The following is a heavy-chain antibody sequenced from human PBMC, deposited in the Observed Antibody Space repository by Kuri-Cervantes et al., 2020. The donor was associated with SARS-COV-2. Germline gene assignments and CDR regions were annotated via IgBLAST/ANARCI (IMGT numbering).Heavy chain of an antibody. D-gene: IGHD4-17*01. J-gene: IGHJ4*02. CDR3: ARARNGNYLNEPDY. V-gene: IGHV1-69*13. CDR1: GGTFSSYA. Sequence: SVKVSCKASGGTFSSYAISWVRQAPGQGLEWMGGIIPIFGTANYAQKFQGRVTITADESTSTAYMELSSLRSEDTAVNYCARARNGNYLNEPDYWGQGTLVTVSS. CDR2: IIPIFGTA.